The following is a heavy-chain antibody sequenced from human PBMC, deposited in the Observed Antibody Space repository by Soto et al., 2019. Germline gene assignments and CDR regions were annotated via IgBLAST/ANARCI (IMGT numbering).Heavy chain of an antibody. CDR2: LSDSGTT. D-gene: IGHD3-10*01. V-gene: IGHV4-59*01. CDR3: ARGSGARTQFPLDY. CDR1: GATISSAF. J-gene: IGHJ4*02. Sequence: QVQLQESGPGLVKPSETLSFTCTVSGATISSAFWSWIRQTPAKGLEWIGFLSDSGTTYYNPSLKIRLTISLGPPKNQSSLNLNSAAAADTAVYYCARGSGARTQFPLDYWSQGTLVTVSS.